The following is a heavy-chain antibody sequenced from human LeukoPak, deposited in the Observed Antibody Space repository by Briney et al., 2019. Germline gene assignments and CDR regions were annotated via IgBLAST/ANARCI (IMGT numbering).Heavy chain of an antibody. Sequence: ASVKVSCKASGYTLTVYSMHWVRQAPGQGLEWMGIINPSADSTTYAQKFQGRLTMTKDTSTSTVYMELSSLRSEGTAVYYCARDSRQTYYFDSSGYYGAFDIWGQGAMVTVSS. V-gene: IGHV1-46*01. J-gene: IGHJ3*02. D-gene: IGHD3-22*01. CDR2: INPSADST. CDR1: GYTLTVYS. CDR3: ARDSRQTYYFDSSGYYGAFDI.